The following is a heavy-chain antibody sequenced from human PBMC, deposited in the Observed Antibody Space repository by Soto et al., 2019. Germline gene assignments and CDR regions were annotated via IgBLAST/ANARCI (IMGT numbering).Heavy chain of an antibody. CDR3: ARDHVAWNYDHYYYYGMDV. CDR1: GGSISSGGYY. V-gene: IGHV4-31*03. D-gene: IGHD1-7*01. J-gene: IGHJ6*02. CDR2: IYYSGST. Sequence: NPSETLSLTCTVSGGSISSGGYYWSWIRQHPGKGLEWIGYIYYSGSTYYNPSLKSRVTISVDTSKNQFSLKLSSVTAADTAVYYCARDHVAWNYDHYYYYGMDVWGQGTTVTVSS.